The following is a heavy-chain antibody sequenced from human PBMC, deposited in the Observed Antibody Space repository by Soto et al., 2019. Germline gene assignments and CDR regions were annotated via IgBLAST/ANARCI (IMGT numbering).Heavy chain of an antibody. Sequence: EVQLVESGGGLVQPGGSLRLSCAASGFTFSDHYMDWVRQAPGKGLEWVGRIRNKANRYTTEYAASVKGRFIISRDDSKNSLYLEVNRLKTEDTAVYYCARGKGYNWNDSAFDIWGQGTMVTVSS. CDR2: IRNKANRYTT. V-gene: IGHV3-72*01. J-gene: IGHJ3*02. D-gene: IGHD1-20*01. CDR1: GFTFSDHY. CDR3: ARGKGYNWNDSAFDI.